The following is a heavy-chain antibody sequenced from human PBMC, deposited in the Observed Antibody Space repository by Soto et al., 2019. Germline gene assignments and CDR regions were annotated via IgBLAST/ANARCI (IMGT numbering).Heavy chain of an antibody. CDR3: ARVSCSSTSGYYYYYYYGMDV. D-gene: IGHD2-2*01. CDR2: ISYDGSNK. J-gene: IGHJ6*01. Sequence: QVQLVESGGGVVQPGRSLRFSCAASGFTFSSYAMHWVRQAPGKGLEWVAVISYDGSNKYYADSVKGRFTISRDNSKNTLYLQMNSLRAEDTAVYYCARVSCSSTSGYYYYYYYGMDVW. V-gene: IGHV3-30-3*01. CDR1: GFTFSSYA.